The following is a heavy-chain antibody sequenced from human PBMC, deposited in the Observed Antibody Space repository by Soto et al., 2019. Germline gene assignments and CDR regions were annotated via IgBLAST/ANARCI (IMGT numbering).Heavy chain of an antibody. CDR3: AKEIFAAAYAATSAFDL. V-gene: IGHV3-23*01. CDR2: VDGSGADT. D-gene: IGHD2-8*01. J-gene: IGHJ4*02. CDR1: GFTFSSHA. Sequence: GGSLRLSCAASGFTFSSHAMGWLRQAPGTEPEWVAFVDGSGADTSYADSVKGRFTISGDNSENSLYLHMNSLRAEDTGRYFCAKEIFAAAYAATSAFDLWGQRILVSVSS.